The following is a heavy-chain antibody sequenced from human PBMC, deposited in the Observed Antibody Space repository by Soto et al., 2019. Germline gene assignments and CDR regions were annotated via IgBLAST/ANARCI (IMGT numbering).Heavy chain of an antibody. Sequence: QVQLVQSGAEVKKPGASVKVSCKASGYTFTRSGISWVRQAPGQGPEWMGWISSYNGDTNYAQTFQGRVSMTTDTSTSPAYMELRSLSSDDTAGYYCAGEGVAPSYSNGMDVWGQGTPVTVSS. CDR1: GYTFTRSG. CDR2: ISSYNGDT. CDR3: AGEGVAPSYSNGMDV. V-gene: IGHV1-18*01. D-gene: IGHD5-12*01. J-gene: IGHJ6*02.